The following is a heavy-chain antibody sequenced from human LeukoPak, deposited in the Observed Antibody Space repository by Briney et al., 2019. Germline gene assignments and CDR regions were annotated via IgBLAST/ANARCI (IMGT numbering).Heavy chain of an antibody. V-gene: IGHV1-8*02. Sequence: ASVKVSCKASGYTFTSYGISWVRQAPGQGLEWMGWMNPNSGNTGYAQKFQGSVTMTRDTSTGTAYMELSSLKSEDTAVYYCARVNTYYFGSGVSRAFHMWGQGTMVTVSS. J-gene: IGHJ3*02. CDR2: MNPNSGNT. CDR1: GYTFTSYG. CDR3: ARVNTYYFGSGVSRAFHM. D-gene: IGHD3-10*01.